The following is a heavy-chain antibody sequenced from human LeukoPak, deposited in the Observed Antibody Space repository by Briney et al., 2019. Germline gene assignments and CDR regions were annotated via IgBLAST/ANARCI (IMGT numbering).Heavy chain of an antibody. CDR1: GGSISSNNW. V-gene: IGHV4-4*02. Sequence: SGTLSLTCAVSGGSISSNNWWGWVRQPPGKGLEWIGEIYHSGSPNYNPSLKGRVTISVDKSRDHFSLNLSSVTAADTAVYYCARVNINNWHSCDYWGQGTLVTVSS. D-gene: IGHD1-1*01. CDR2: IYHSGSP. J-gene: IGHJ4*02. CDR3: ARVNINNWHSCDY.